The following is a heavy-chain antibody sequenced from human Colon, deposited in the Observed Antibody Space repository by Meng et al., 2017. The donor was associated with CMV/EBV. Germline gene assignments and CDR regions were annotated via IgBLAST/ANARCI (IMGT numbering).Heavy chain of an antibody. J-gene: IGHJ4*02. V-gene: IGHV3-30*04. Sequence: GESLKISCTATGFSLRASAMCWVRQPPGKGLEWVAVISYDGSNKYYPDSVKGRFTVSRDNPDNTIYLQLDSLRPEDTALYYCARSKSEVLTDWGQGTLVTVSS. CDR1: GFSLRASA. CDR2: ISYDGSNK. D-gene: IGHD3-22*01. CDR3: ARSKSEVLTD.